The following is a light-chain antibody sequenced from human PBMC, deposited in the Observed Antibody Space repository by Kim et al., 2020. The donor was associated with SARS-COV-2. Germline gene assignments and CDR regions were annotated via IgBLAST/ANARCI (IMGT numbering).Light chain of an antibody. CDR3: YSATDNNLV. CDR1: ELEKKY. J-gene: IGLJ3*02. V-gene: IGLV3-27*01. Sequence: SVAADSTARITCTGDELEKKYARCLQQKPGQAPVLVIYKDSERPSGIPERFAGSSAGTTVTLTISGAQVEDEADYYCYSATDNNLVFGGGTKLTVL. CDR2: KDS.